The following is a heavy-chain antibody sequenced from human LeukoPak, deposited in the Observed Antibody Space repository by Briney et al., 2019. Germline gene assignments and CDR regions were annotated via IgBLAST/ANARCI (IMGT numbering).Heavy chain of an antibody. CDR2: INHSGST. J-gene: IGHJ4*02. CDR1: GGSFSGYY. Sequence: PSETLSLTCAVYGGSFSGYYWSWIRQPPGKGLEWIGEINHSGSTNYNPSLKSRVTISVDTSKNQFSLKLSSVTAADTAVYYCASARYGSGSYEDYWGQGTLVTVSS. CDR3: ASARYGSGSYEDY. D-gene: IGHD3-10*01. V-gene: IGHV4-34*01.